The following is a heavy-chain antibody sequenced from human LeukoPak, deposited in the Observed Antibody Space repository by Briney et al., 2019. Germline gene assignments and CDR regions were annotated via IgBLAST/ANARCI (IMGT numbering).Heavy chain of an antibody. J-gene: IGHJ4*02. CDR2: IKQDGSEK. Sequence: PGGSLRLSCAASGFTFSSYLMSWVRQAPGKGLEWVANIKQDGSEKYYVDSVKGRFTISRDNSKNTLYLQMNSLRAEDTAVYYCANEVTAFDYWGQGTLVTVSS. V-gene: IGHV3-7*03. CDR3: ANEVTAFDY. CDR1: GFTFSSYL. D-gene: IGHD2-21*02.